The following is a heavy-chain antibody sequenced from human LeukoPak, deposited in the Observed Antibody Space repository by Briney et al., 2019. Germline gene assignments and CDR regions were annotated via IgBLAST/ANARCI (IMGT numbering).Heavy chain of an antibody. CDR1: GGTFSSYA. Sequence: SVKVSCKASGGTFSSYAISWVRQAPGQGLEWIGGIIPIFGTANYAQKFQGRVTITADESTSTAYMELSSLRSEDTAVYYCARGEAYYYDSSGLFPQIQFDYWGQGTLVTVSS. CDR3: ARGEAYYYDSSGLFPQIQFDY. D-gene: IGHD3-22*01. J-gene: IGHJ4*02. V-gene: IGHV1-69*13. CDR2: IIPIFGTA.